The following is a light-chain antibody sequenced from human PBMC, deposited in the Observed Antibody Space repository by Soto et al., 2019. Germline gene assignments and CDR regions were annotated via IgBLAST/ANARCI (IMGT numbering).Light chain of an antibody. V-gene: IGKV3-20*01. CDR1: QSVGRRY. J-gene: IGKJ4*01. CDR3: QYQGT. Sequence: IVLTQSPGTLSLSPGVRATLSCRGSQSVGRRYLAWYQQRPGQAPRLLIYDTSERASDIPDRFSGSGSGTDFTLTISRLVPEDFAVYYCQYQGTFGGGTKVEIK. CDR2: DTS.